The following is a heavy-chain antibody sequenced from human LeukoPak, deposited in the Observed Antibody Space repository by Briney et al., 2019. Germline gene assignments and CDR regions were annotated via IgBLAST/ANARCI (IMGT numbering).Heavy chain of an antibody. V-gene: IGHV4-59*01. CDR2: IYYSGST. CDR3: ASTRLRLSWFDS. Sequence: SETLSLTCTVSGGSISSYYWSWIRQPPGKGLEWIGYIYYSGSTNYNPSLKSRVTISVDTSKNQFSLKLSSVTAADTAVYYCASTRLRLSWFDSWGQGTLVTVSS. J-gene: IGHJ5*01. CDR1: GGSISSYY. D-gene: IGHD5-12*01.